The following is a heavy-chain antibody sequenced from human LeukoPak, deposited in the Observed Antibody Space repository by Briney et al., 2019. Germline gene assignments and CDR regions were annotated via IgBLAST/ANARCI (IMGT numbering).Heavy chain of an antibody. CDR2: ISGSGGKT. J-gene: IGHJ5*01. V-gene: IGHV3-23*01. D-gene: IGHD2-8*02. Sequence: GGSLRLSCAASGFAFSSYFMSWVRQAPGKGLEWASSISGSGGKTYYTDSVKGRFTISRDNSKNMLYLQMNSLRAEDTAVYYCAQSGQFDSWGRGTLVTVSS. CDR1: GFAFSSYF. CDR3: AQSGQFDS.